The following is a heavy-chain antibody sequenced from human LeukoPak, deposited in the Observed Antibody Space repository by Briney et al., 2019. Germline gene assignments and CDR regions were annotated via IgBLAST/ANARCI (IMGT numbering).Heavy chain of an antibody. J-gene: IGHJ5*02. V-gene: IGHV3-21*01. Sequence: GGSLRLSCAASGFTFSSYSMNWVRQAPGKGLEWVSSISSSSSYIYYADSVKGRFTISRDDAKNSLYLQMNSLRAEDTAVYYCARDPYGDYVFAPWGQGTLVTVSS. D-gene: IGHD4-17*01. CDR1: GFTFSSYS. CDR3: ARDPYGDYVFAP. CDR2: ISSSSSYI.